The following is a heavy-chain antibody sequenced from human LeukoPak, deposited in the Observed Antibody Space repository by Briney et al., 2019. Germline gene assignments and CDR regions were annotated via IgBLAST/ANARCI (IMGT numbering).Heavy chain of an antibody. CDR1: GGSFSGYY. CDR3: ARATSITMIVVAPYYFDY. Sequence: PSGTLSLTCAVYGGSFSGYYWSWIRQPPGKGLEWIGGINHSGSTNYNPSLKSRVTISVDTSKNQFSLKLSSVTAADTAVYYCARATSITMIVVAPYYFDYRGQGTLVTVSS. V-gene: IGHV4-34*01. D-gene: IGHD3-22*01. CDR2: INHSGST. J-gene: IGHJ4*02.